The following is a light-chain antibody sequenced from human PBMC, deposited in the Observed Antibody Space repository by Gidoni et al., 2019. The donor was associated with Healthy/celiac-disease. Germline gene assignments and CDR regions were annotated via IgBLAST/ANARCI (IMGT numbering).Light chain of an antibody. J-gene: IGKJ1*01. Sequence: AIQMTQSPSSLSASVGARATITCRASQGIRNDLGWYQQKPGKAPKLLIYAASSLQSGVPSRFSGSGSGTDFTLTISSLQPEDFATYYCLQDYNYPWTFGQGTKVEIK. CDR1: QGIRND. CDR2: AAS. V-gene: IGKV1-6*01. CDR3: LQDYNYPWT.